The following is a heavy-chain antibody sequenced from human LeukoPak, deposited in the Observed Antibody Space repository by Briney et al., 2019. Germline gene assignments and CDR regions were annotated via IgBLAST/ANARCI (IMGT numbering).Heavy chain of an antibody. Sequence: GGSLRLSCAASGFTFSSYSMNWVRQAPGKGLEWVSFISSSSSYIYYADSVKGRFTISRDNAKNSLYLQMNSPRAEDTAVYYCARVGYCSGGSCPFYYWGQGTLVTVSS. V-gene: IGHV3-21*01. D-gene: IGHD2-15*01. J-gene: IGHJ4*02. CDR3: ARVGYCSGGSCPFYY. CDR2: ISSSSSYI. CDR1: GFTFSSYS.